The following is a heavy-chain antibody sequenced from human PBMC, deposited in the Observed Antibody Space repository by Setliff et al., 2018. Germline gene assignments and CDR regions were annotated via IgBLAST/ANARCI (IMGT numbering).Heavy chain of an antibody. J-gene: IGHJ4*02. CDR3: VRDGPNFAHFDQ. CDR1: GFTFSDSG. V-gene: IGHV3-30*02. Sequence: GGSLRLSCAASGFTFSDSGMHWVRQAPGRGLEWVAFLRSDGTTRYQSDSVRSRFTISRENAHNMLFLQRNSLRTEDTTMYYCVRDGPNFAHFDQWGQGTQVTVSS. CDR2: LRSDGTTR.